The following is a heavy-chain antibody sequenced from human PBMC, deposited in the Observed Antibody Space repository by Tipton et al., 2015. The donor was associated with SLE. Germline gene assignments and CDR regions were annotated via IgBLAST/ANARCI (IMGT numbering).Heavy chain of an antibody. V-gene: IGHV5-51*03. CDR1: GYSFTSYW. CDR2: IYPGDSHT. CDR3: ARTYYYDSSGYSPHFDN. D-gene: IGHD3-22*01. J-gene: IGHJ4*02. Sequence: QLVQSGAEVKKPGESLKISCKGSGYSFTSYWIGWVRQMPGKGLEWMGIIYPGDSHTRYSPSFQGQVTISADKSISTAYLQWSSLMASDTAMYYCARTYYYDSSGYSPHFDNWGQGTLVTVSS.